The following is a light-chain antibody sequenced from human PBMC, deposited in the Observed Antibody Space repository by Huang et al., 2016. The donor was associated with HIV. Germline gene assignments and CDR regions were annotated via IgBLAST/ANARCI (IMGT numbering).Light chain of an antibody. CDR1: QNINTH. CDR2: DAS. CDR3: QQRVNGLT. Sequence: EIVLTQSPATLSFFPGQRVSLSCRASQNINTHLAWYQQRPGQPPRPLIYDASSRVPGVAARFSGRGSGTDFTLTISSLESEDFATYYCQQRVNGLTFGGGTKV. V-gene: IGKV3-11*01. J-gene: IGKJ4*01.